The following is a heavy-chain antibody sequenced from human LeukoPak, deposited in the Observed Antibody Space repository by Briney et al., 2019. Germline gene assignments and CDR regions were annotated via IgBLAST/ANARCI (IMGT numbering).Heavy chain of an antibody. CDR1: GYTFTSYG. D-gene: IGHD5-18*01. J-gene: IGHJ4*02. CDR2: ISAYNGNT. Sequence: ASVKVSCKASGYTFTSYGISWVRQAPGQGLEWMGWISAYNGNTNYAQKLQGRVTMTSDTSTSTAYMELRSLRSDDTAVYYCARAVDTAMVIGYYYFDYWGQGTLVTVSS. V-gene: IGHV1-18*01. CDR3: ARAVDTAMVIGYYYFDY.